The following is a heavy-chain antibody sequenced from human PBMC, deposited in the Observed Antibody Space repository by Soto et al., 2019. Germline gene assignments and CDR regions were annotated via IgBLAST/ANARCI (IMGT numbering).Heavy chain of an antibody. V-gene: IGHV3-33*01. D-gene: IGHD3-10*01. J-gene: IGHJ4*02. CDR1: GFTFSSYG. CDR2: IWYDGSNK. Sequence: QVQLVESGGGVVQPGRSLRLSCAASGFTFSSYGMHWVRQAPGKGLEWVALIWYDGSNKYYADSVKGRFTISRDNSKNSLFLQMKSMRAGDTAVYYCARGSDSGVLLWWGGQGTLVTVSS. CDR3: ARGSDSGVLLWW.